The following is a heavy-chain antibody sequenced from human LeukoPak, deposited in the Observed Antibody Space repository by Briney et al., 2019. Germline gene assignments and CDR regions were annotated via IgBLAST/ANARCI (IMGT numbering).Heavy chain of an antibody. CDR3: ARHGSWELPFDY. CDR2: IDPSDSYT. Sequence: GESLKISCKGSGYSFTNYWISWVRQMPGKGLEWMGRIDPSDSYTNYSPSFQGHVTISADKSISTAYLQWSSLKASDTAMYYCARHGSWELPFDYWGQGTLVTVSS. D-gene: IGHD1-26*01. V-gene: IGHV5-10-1*01. CDR1: GYSFTNYW. J-gene: IGHJ4*02.